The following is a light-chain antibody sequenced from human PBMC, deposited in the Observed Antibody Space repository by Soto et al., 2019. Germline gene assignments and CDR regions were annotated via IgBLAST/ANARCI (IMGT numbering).Light chain of an antibody. CDR3: AEWDDSLSAVV. Sequence: QSVLTQPPSASGTHGQRVTISCSGSSSNIETNTVNWYQQLPRTAPKLLIYKNNQRPSGVPDRFSGSKSGTSGSLAISGLRSDDEADYYCAEWDDSLSAVVFGGGTKLTVL. CDR2: KNN. CDR1: SSNIETNT. J-gene: IGLJ2*01. V-gene: IGLV1-44*01.